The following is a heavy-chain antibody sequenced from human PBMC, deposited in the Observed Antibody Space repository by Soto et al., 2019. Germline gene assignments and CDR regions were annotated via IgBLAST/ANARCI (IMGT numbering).Heavy chain of an antibody. CDR2: IYYSGST. CDR3: ARDLSMDV. CDR1: CGSVSSGSYY. Sequence: SETLSLTCTVSCGSVSSGSYYWSWIRQPPGKGLEWIGYIYYSGSTNYNPSLKSRVTISVDTSKNQFSLKLSSVTAADTAVYYCARDLSMDVWGQGTTVTVSS. J-gene: IGHJ6*02. V-gene: IGHV4-61*01.